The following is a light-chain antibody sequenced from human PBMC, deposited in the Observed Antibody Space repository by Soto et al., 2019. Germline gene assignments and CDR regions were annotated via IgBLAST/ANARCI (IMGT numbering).Light chain of an antibody. Sequence: EMVLTQAPGTLSLSPGERATLSCRASQSIPNNNLAWYQQKPGQAPRLLMYGASSRATGITDRFSGSGSGTDFTLTISRLEPEDFAVYYCQQYGSSPLTFGGGTKVDI. V-gene: IGKV3-20*01. CDR2: GAS. J-gene: IGKJ4*01. CDR3: QQYGSSPLT. CDR1: QSIPNNN.